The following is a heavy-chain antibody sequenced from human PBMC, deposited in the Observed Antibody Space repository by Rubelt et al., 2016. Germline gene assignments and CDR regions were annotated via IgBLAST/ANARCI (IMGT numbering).Heavy chain of an antibody. CDR3: AYSSGYYDEYVQH. CDR1: GGSISSRY. J-gene: IGHJ1*01. V-gene: IGHV4-59*11. CDR2: IYYSGST. Sequence: QVQLQESGPGLVKPSETLSLTCTVSGGSISSRYWSWIRQPPGKGLEWFGSIYYSGSTNYNPPLMSRSTISLETSKNQFSLKLSSVTAADTAAYYCAYSSGYYDEYVQHWGQGTLVTVSS. D-gene: IGHD3-22*01.